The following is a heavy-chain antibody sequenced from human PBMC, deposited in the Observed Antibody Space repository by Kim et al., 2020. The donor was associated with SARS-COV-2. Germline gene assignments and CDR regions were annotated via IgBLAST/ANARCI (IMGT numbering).Heavy chain of an antibody. D-gene: IGHD3-16*02. CDR3: ARVGYDYVWGSYRDYYYYSGMDV. CDR1: GFTFSDYY. V-gene: IGHV3-11*05. J-gene: IGHJ6*02. CDR2: ISSSSSYT. Sequence: GGSLRLSCAASGFTFSDYYMSWIRQAPGKGLEWVSYISSSSSYTNYADSVNGRFTISRDNAKNSLYLQMNSLRAEDTAVYYCARVGYDYVWGSYRDYYYYSGMDVWGQGTPVTVSS.